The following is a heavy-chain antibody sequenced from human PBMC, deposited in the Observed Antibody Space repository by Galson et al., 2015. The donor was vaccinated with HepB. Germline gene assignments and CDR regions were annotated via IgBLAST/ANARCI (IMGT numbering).Heavy chain of an antibody. V-gene: IGHV4-34*01. J-gene: IGHJ4*02. D-gene: IGHD2-15*01. CDR3: ARVPYCSGGSCYFTHFDY. CDR2: INHSGST. CDR1: GGSFSGYY. Sequence: ETLSLTCAVYGGSFSGYYWSWVRQPPGKGLEWIGEINHSGSTNYNPSLKSRVTISVDTSKNQFSLKLSSVTAADTAVYYCARVPYCSGGSCYFTHFDYWGQGTLVTVSS.